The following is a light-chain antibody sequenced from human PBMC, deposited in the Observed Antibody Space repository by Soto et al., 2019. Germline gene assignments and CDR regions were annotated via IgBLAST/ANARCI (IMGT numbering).Light chain of an antibody. CDR3: CSYRLSSTYVV. J-gene: IGLJ2*01. Sequence: QSALTQPASVSGSPGQSITISCTGTSSDVGGYNYVSWYQQHPGKAPKLMMYDVSNRPSGISNRFSGSKYGNTASRTISGLQAYDEADYYCCSYRLSSTYVVFGGGTKVTV. CDR2: DVS. CDR1: SSDVGGYNY. V-gene: IGLV2-14*01.